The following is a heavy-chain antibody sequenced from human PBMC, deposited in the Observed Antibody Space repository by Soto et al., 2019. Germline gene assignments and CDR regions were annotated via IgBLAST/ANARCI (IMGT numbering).Heavy chain of an antibody. V-gene: IGHV6-1*01. CDR2: TYYRSKWYN. D-gene: IGHD1-26*01. CDR3: VRLIGNSWLDF. CDR1: EGSVRRRSLS. Sequence: SHPLLLRCAIPEGSVRRRSLSSDLSWQTPSIGLEWLGRTYYRSKWYNDYAESVKSRITINPDTSKNQFSLHLNSVTPEDTAVYYCVRLIGNSWLDFWGQGTMVTVS. J-gene: IGHJ5*01.